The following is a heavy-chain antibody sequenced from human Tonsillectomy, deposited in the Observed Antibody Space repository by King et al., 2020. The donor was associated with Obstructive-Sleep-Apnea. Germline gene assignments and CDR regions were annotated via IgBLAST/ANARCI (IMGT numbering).Heavy chain of an antibody. Sequence: VQLVESGGGLVQSGGSLRLSCGASGFTFSSYGMSWVRQAPGKGLEWVSYIISSSGTIYYAESVKGRFTISRDNAKSSLFLQMDSLRAEDTAVYYCARDTRGNSDWYLDLWGRGPLVTVSS. V-gene: IGHV3-48*04. CDR3: ARDTRGNSDWYLDL. J-gene: IGHJ2*01. D-gene: IGHD2-8*02. CDR1: GFTFSSYG. CDR2: IISSSGTI.